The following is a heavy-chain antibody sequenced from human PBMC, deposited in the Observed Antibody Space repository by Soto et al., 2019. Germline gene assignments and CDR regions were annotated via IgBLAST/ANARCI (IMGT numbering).Heavy chain of an antibody. D-gene: IGHD1-26*01. Sequence: SVKVCFKASGGPFSNYAIRLVRQAPGRGLELIGGIIPLFGTTQYVQKFQGRVAITADKSMTTAYMELSSLTSEDTAVYYCAKDRHWYLTGATYGAYFCGLDVWGQGTPVTVSS. CDR2: IIPLFGTT. CDR3: AKDRHWYLTGATYGAYFCGLDV. CDR1: GGPFSNYA. J-gene: IGHJ6*01. V-gene: IGHV1-69*06.